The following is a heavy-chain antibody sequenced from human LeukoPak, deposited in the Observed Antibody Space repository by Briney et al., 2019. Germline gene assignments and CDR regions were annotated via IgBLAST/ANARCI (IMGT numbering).Heavy chain of an antibody. V-gene: IGHV1-46*01. CDR2: INPSGGST. CDR3: ARSGGRYPQVWNYYYYYMDV. J-gene: IGHJ6*03. Sequence: ASVSVSCKASGYTFTSYYMHWVRQAPGQGLEWMGIINPSGGSTSYAQKFQGRVTITRDMSTSTVYMELSSLRSEDTAVYYCARSGGRYPQVWNYYYYYMDVWGKGTTVTVSS. CDR1: GYTFTSYY. D-gene: IGHD1-26*01.